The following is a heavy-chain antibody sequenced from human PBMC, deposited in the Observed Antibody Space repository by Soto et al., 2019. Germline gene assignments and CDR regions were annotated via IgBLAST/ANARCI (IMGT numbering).Heavy chain of an antibody. D-gene: IGHD1-1*01. Sequence: GSGPTLVNPTQTLTLTCTFSGFSLSTSGMRVSWIRQPPGKALEWLARIDWDDDKFYSTSLKTRLTISKDTSKNQVVLTMTNMDPVDTATYYCARTPGWDWNVWFDPWGQGTLVTVSS. J-gene: IGHJ5*02. CDR1: GFSLSTSGMR. CDR3: ARTPGWDWNVWFDP. CDR2: IDWDDDK. V-gene: IGHV2-70*04.